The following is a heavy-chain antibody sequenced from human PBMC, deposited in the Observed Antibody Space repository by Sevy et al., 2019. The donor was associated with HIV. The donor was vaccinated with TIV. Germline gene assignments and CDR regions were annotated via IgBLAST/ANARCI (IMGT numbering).Heavy chain of an antibody. V-gene: IGHV3-11*01. D-gene: IGHD2-21*02. CDR1: GFSFSDYY. Sequence: GGSLRLSCAASGFSFSDYYMSWIRQAPGKGLEWVSYMSGSGSTIYYADSVKGRFTISRDNAKNSLYLQMNSLRAEDTAMYYCAKVEGGSDSPNRWEYFRQWGQGTLVTVSS. J-gene: IGHJ1*01. CDR2: MSGSGSTI. CDR3: AKVEGGSDSPNRWEYFRQ.